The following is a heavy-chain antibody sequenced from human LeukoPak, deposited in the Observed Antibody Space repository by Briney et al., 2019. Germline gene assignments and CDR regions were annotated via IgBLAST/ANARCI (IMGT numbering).Heavy chain of an antibody. J-gene: IGHJ1*01. CDR1: GGSISGYY. CDR2: VYYSGST. D-gene: IGHD3-10*01. Sequence: PSETLSLTCTVSGGSISGYYWSWIRQPPGRGLEWIGFVYYSGSTKYNPSLKSRVTISVDTSKNQFSLKLTSVTAADTAVYYCARYGSGSYSDDHFQHWGLGTLVTVSS. V-gene: IGHV4-59*08. CDR3: ARYGSGSYSDDHFQH.